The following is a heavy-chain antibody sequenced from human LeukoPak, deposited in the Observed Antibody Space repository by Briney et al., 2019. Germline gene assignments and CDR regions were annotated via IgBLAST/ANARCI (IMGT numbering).Heavy chain of an antibody. CDR3: ARDSSFDSSGYCFRFDP. CDR2: INAGNGNT. V-gene: IGHV1-3*01. Sequence: GASVKVSCKASGYTFTSYAMHWVRQAPGQRLEWMGWINAGNGNTKYSQKFQGRVTITRDTSASTAYMELSSLRSEDTAVYYCARDSSFDSSGYCFRFDPWGQGTLVTVSS. CDR1: GYTFTSYA. D-gene: IGHD3-22*01. J-gene: IGHJ5*02.